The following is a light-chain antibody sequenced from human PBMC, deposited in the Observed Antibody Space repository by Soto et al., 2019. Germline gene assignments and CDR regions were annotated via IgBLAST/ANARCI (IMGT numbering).Light chain of an antibody. V-gene: IGLV2-11*01. Sequence: QSALTQPRSASGSPGQSVTISCTGTSSDVGGYNYVSWYQHHPGKAPKVMIYDVSKRPSGVPDRFSGSKSGNTASLTISGLQAEDEADYYCCSYAGSYNVIFGGGTKLTVL. CDR2: DVS. CDR3: CSYAGSYNVI. J-gene: IGLJ2*01. CDR1: SSDVGGYNY.